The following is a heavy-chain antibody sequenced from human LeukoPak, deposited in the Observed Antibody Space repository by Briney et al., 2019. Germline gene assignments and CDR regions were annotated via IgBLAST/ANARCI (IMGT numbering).Heavy chain of an antibody. CDR3: ARGGGLDV. D-gene: IGHD3-16*01. V-gene: IGHV3-7*03. CDR1: EFTFSSYW. J-gene: IGHJ6*02. CDR2: INHNGNVN. Sequence: GGPLKLSFQAPEFTFSSYWRNWAGQAPGMGLEWVASINHNGNVNYYVDSVKGRFTISRDNAKNSLYLQMSNLRAEDTAVYFCARGGGLDVWGQGATVTVSS.